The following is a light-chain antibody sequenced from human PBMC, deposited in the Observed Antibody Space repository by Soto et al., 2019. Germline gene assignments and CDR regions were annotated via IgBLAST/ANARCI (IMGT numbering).Light chain of an antibody. V-gene: IGKV2-28*01. J-gene: IGKJ4*01. CDR2: LGS. Sequence: DIVMTQSPLSLPVTHGEPASISCRSSQSLLHSNGHNYLDWYVQKPGQSPQLLIYLGSHRASGVPDRFSGSGSGTDFTLRINTVEAEDVGVYYCMQALRTPTFGGGTKVEIK. CDR3: MQALRTPT. CDR1: QSLLHSNGHNY.